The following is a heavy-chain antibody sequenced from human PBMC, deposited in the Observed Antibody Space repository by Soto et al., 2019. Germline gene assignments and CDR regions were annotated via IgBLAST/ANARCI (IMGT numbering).Heavy chain of an antibody. J-gene: IGHJ6*02. D-gene: IGHD4-17*01. CDR1: VFTFSSYA. V-gene: IGHV3-48*02. Sequence: PGGSLRLSCAASVFTFSSYAMSWFRQAPGKGLEWVSYISSSSSSIYYADSVKGRFTISRHNAKNSLYLQMNSLRDEDTAVYYCARDGDYGDEYGMDVWGQGTTVTVSS. CDR3: ARDGDYGDEYGMDV. CDR2: ISSSSSSI.